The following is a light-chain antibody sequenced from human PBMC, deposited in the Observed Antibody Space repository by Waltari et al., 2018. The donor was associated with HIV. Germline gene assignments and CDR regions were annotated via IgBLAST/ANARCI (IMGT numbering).Light chain of an antibody. CDR3: QQYYDTPQT. J-gene: IGKJ1*01. CDR1: QTILYSSNNKNY. CDR2: WAS. Sequence: DIVMTQSPDSLVVSLGERATINCKSSQTILYSSNNKNYLAWYQQKPGQPPKLLIYWASTRESGVPDRFSGSGSGSDFTLTISSLHAEDVAVYYCQQYYDTPQTFGQGTKVEIK. V-gene: IGKV4-1*01.